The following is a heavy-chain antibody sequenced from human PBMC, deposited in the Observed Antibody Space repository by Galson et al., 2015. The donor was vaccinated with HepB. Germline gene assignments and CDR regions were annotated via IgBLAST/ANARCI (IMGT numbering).Heavy chain of an antibody. J-gene: IGHJ3*02. V-gene: IGHV5-10-1*01. CDR3: ARHEVSRFLDNVKAFDI. CDR1: GYSFTGYW. Sequence: QSGAEVKKPGESLRISCKGSGYSFTGYWISWVRQMPGKGLEWMGRIDPSDSYTNYSPSFQGHVTISADKSISTAYLQWSSLKASDTAMYYCARHEVSRFLDNVKAFDIWGQGTMVTVSS. D-gene: IGHD3-3*01. CDR2: IDPSDSYT.